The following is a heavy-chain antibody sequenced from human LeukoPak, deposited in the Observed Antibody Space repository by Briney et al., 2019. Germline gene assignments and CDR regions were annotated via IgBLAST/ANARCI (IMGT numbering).Heavy chain of an antibody. CDR3: AKDYYDSSGYFDY. V-gene: IGHV3-23*01. CDR2: ISGSGGST. D-gene: IGHD3-22*01. CDR1: GFPFIHTW. Sequence: GGSLRLSCAASGFPFIHTWMNWDRQAPGKGLEWVSAISGSGGSTYYADSVKGRFTISRDNSKNTLYLQMNSLRAEDTAVYYCAKDYYDSSGYFDYWGQGTLVTVSS. J-gene: IGHJ4*02.